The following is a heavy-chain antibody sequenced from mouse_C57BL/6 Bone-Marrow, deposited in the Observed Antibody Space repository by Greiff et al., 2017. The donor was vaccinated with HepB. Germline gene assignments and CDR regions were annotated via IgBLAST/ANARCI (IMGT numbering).Heavy chain of an antibody. CDR1: GYTFTDYY. CDR2: INPYNGGT. J-gene: IGHJ2*01. V-gene: IGHV1-19*01. CDR3: ARWGFYYYGLPYYFDY. D-gene: IGHD1-1*01. Sequence: EVQLQQSGPVLVKPGASVKMSCKASGYTFTDYYMNWVKQSHGKSLEWIGVINPYNGGTSYNQKFKGKATLTVDKSSSTAYMELNSLTSEDSAVYYCARWGFYYYGLPYYFDYWGQGTTLTVSS.